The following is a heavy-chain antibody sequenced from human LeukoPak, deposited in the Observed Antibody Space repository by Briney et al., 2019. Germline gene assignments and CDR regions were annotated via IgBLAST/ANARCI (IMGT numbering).Heavy chain of an antibody. Sequence: GGTLSLSCAASGVTFSSYSMSWVRHAPGEGLEWVSSISSGGSYIYYADSLRGGSTSPRANAKNSLYLQRTSRTADATPLYNCPRDCGGDCYSTYFACGGEGTLVSVSS. CDR1: GVTFSSYS. V-gene: IGHV3-21*01. D-gene: IGHD2-21*02. J-gene: IGHJ4*02. CDR2: ISSGGSYI. CDR3: PRDCGGDCYSTYFAC.